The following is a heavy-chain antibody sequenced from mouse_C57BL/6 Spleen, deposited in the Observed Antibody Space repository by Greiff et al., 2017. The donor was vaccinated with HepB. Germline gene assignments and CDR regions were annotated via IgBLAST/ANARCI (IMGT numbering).Heavy chain of an antibody. D-gene: IGHD2-4*01. Sequence: QVQLQQSGAELVKPGASVKLSCKASGYTFTEYTIHWVKQRSGQGLEWIGWFYPGSGSIKYNEKFKDKATLTADKSSSTVYMELSILTSEDSAVYFCARHEDRYDYDFQAWFAYWGQGTLVTVSA. V-gene: IGHV1-62-2*01. CDR1: GYTFTEYT. CDR3: ARHEDRYDYDFQAWFAY. J-gene: IGHJ3*01. CDR2: FYPGSGSI.